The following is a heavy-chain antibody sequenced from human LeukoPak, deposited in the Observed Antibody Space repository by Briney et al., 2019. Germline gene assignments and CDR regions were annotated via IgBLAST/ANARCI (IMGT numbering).Heavy chain of an antibody. V-gene: IGHV4-4*07. CDR2: IYTSGST. CDR1: GGSISSYY. CDR3: ARDGPNDYDFIYYFDY. D-gene: IGHD3-3*01. J-gene: IGHJ4*02. Sequence: SETLSLTCTVSGGSISSYYWSWIRQPAGKGLEWIGRIYTSGSTNYNPSLKSRVTMSVDTSKNQFSLKLSSVTAADTAVYYCARDGPNDYDFIYYFDYWGQGTLVTVSS.